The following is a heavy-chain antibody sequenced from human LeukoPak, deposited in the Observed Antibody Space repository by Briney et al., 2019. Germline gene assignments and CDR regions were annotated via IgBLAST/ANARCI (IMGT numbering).Heavy chain of an antibody. V-gene: IGHV1-69*13. Sequence: GASVKVSCKASGYTFTSYDISWVRQAPGQGLEWMGGIIPIFGTANYAQKFQGRVTITADESTSTAYMELSSLRSEDTAVYYCASHRFLILELGNWFDPWGQGTLVTVSS. CDR3: ASHRFLILELGNWFDP. CDR2: IIPIFGTA. D-gene: IGHD3-22*01. J-gene: IGHJ5*02. CDR1: GYTFTSYD.